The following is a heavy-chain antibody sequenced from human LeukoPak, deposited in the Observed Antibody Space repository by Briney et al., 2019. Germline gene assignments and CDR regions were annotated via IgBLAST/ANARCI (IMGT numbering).Heavy chain of an antibody. Sequence: ASVKVSCKASGYTFTSYYMHWVRQAPGQGLEWMGIINPSGGSTSYAQKFQGRVTMTRDMSTSSVYMELSSLRSEDTAVYYCARDMYYYDSSGLNWGQGTLVTVSS. J-gene: IGHJ4*02. V-gene: IGHV1-46*01. D-gene: IGHD3-22*01. CDR2: INPSGGST. CDR3: ARDMYYYDSSGLN. CDR1: GYTFTSYY.